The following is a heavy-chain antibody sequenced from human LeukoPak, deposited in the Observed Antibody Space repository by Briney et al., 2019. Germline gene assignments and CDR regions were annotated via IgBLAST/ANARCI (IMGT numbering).Heavy chain of an antibody. CDR3: ARDLGDGYNYPDY. Sequence: ASVKVSCKASGYTFTGYYMHWVRQAPGQGLEWMGWINPNSGGTNYAQKFQGRVTMTRDTSISTAYMELSRLRSDDTAVYYCARDLGDGYNYPDYWGQGTLVTVSS. V-gene: IGHV1-2*02. CDR1: GYTFTGYY. CDR2: INPNSGGT. D-gene: IGHD5-24*01. J-gene: IGHJ4*02.